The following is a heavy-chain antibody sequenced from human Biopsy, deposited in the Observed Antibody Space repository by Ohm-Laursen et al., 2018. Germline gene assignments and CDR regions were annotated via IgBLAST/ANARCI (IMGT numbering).Heavy chain of an antibody. CDR3: ARVRGGFLEWFDY. Sequence: TLSLTCTVSGESMGTYYWTWIRQPPGKGLEWIASIYYSGTTNNNPSLKSRVTISVDTSKRQFYLELSSVTAADTAIYYCARVRGGFLEWFDYWGQGTLITVSS. J-gene: IGHJ5*01. V-gene: IGHV4-59*01. CDR1: GESMGTYY. D-gene: IGHD3-3*01. CDR2: IYYSGTT.